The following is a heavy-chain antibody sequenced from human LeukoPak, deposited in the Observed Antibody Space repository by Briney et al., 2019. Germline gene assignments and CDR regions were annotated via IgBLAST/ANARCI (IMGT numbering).Heavy chain of an antibody. Sequence: GGSLRLSCAASGFTFSSYAMSWVRQAPGKGLEWVSTISGSGGAGTYYADSVKGRFTVSRDNSRNTLYLPMNSLRAEDTAVYYCARDAATVTTSYYYYYGMDVWGQGTTVTVSS. J-gene: IGHJ6*02. V-gene: IGHV3-23*01. CDR1: GFTFSSYA. D-gene: IGHD4-17*01. CDR2: ISGSGGAGT. CDR3: ARDAATVTTSYYYYYGMDV.